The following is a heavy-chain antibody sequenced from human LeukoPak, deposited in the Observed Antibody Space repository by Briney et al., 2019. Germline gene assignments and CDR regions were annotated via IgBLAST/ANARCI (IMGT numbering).Heavy chain of an antibody. J-gene: IGHJ4*02. D-gene: IGHD3-22*01. V-gene: IGHV3-73*01. CDR2: IRSKANSYAT. Sequence: GGSLRLSCAASGFTFSGSAMHWVRQASGKGLEWVGRIRSKANSYATAYAASVKGRFTISRDDSKNTAYLQMNSLKTEDTAVYYCTRHGYYDSSGYYPLLLWGQGTLVTVSS. CDR3: TRHGYYDSSGYYPLLL. CDR1: GFTFSGSA.